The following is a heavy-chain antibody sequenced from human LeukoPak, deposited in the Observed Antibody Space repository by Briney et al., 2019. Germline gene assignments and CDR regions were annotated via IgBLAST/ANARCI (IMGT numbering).Heavy chain of an antibody. Sequence: GGSLRLSCAASGFTFSHAWMSWVRQAPGKGLEWVGRIKSKADAGTTDYAAPVKGRFTISRDDSKNTLYLQMNSPKIEDTAVYHCTIDHIYSGGFYYNDWFDPWGQGTLVTVSS. CDR3: TIDHIYSGGFYYNDWFDP. D-gene: IGHD2-15*01. CDR2: IKSKADAGTT. J-gene: IGHJ5*02. V-gene: IGHV3-15*01. CDR1: GFTFSHAW.